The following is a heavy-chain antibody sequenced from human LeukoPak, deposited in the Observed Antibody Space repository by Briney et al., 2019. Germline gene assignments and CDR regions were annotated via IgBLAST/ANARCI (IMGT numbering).Heavy chain of an antibody. D-gene: IGHD2-2*01. Sequence: GGSLRLSCAASGFTFSSYAMSWVRQAPGKGLEYVSVISGSGGSTHYRDSVKGRFTISRDNSKNTLYLQMNSLRAEDTAVYYCAGCSSTSCSSDYFDYWGQGTLVTVSS. CDR3: AGCSSTSCSSDYFDY. CDR1: GFTFSSYA. J-gene: IGHJ4*02. CDR2: ISGSGGST. V-gene: IGHV3-23*01.